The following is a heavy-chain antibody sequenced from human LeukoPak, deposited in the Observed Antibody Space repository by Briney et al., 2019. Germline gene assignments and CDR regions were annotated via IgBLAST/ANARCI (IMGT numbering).Heavy chain of an antibody. D-gene: IGHD5-18*01. Sequence: SETLSLTCTVSGGSLSSGTYYWNWLRQPAGKGLEWIGRIYTSGSTNYIPSLKSRVTISLDTSKNQFSLKLSSVTAADTAVYYCAREVGGYRYGYRPTELYWYFDLWGRGTLVTVPS. CDR2: IYTSGST. CDR1: GGSLSSGTYY. CDR3: AREVGGYRYGYRPTELYWYFDL. V-gene: IGHV4-61*02. J-gene: IGHJ2*01.